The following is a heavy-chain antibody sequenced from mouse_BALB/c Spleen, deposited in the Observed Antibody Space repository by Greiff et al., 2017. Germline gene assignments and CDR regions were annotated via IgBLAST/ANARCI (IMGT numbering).Heavy chain of an antibody. D-gene: IGHD2-4*01. CDR1: GFTFSSFG. Sequence: DVKLVESGGGLVQPGGSRKLSCAASGFTFSSFGMHWVRQAPEKGLEWVAYISSGSSTIYYADTVKGRFTISRDNPKNTLFLQMTSLRSEDTAMYYCARKTMIAYYAMDYWGQGTSVTVSS. CDR3: ARKTMIAYYAMDY. V-gene: IGHV5-17*02. CDR2: ISSGSSTI. J-gene: IGHJ4*01.